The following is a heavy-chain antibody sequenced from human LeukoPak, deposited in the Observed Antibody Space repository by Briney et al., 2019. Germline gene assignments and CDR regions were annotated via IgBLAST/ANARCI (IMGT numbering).Heavy chain of an antibody. J-gene: IGHJ4*02. Sequence: GGSLRLSCAASGFTFSNAWMSWVRQAPGKGLEWVGRIKSKTDGGTTDYAAPVKGRFTISRDDSKNTLYLQMNSLKTEDTAVYYCTTDGVIVRATYFDYWGQGTLVTVSS. V-gene: IGHV3-15*01. CDR1: GFTFSNAW. CDR3: TTDGVIVRATYFDY. CDR2: IKSKTDGGTT. D-gene: IGHD1-26*01.